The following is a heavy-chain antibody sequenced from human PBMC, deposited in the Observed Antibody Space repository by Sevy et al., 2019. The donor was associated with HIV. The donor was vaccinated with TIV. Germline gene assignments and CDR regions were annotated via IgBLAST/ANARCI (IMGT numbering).Heavy chain of an antibody. Sequence: GGSLRLSCAASGFTFSNYWMTWVRQAPGKGLEWVAHIKQDGSEKHYVDSVKGRFTISRDNSKNSVYLQMNSLRAEHTAVYFCAREGYYDYIWGSYRYFNDYWGQGTLVTVSS. D-gene: IGHD3-16*02. CDR1: GFTFSNYW. V-gene: IGHV3-7*03. J-gene: IGHJ4*02. CDR2: IKQDGSEK. CDR3: AREGYYDYIWGSYRYFNDY.